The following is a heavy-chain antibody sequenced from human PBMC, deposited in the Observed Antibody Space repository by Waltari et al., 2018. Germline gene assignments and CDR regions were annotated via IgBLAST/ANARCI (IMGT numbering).Heavy chain of an antibody. CDR1: GGTFSSYA. CDR3: ARPKGDYDFWSGYDYAFDI. D-gene: IGHD3-3*01. Sequence: QVQLVQSGAEVKKPGSSVKVSCKASGGTFSSYAISWVRQAPGQGLEWMEGIIPILGTANDAQKFQGRVTITTDESTSTAYMELSSLRSEDTAVYYCARPKGDYDFWSGYDYAFDIWGQGTMVTVSS. J-gene: IGHJ3*02. V-gene: IGHV1-69*05. CDR2: IIPILGTA.